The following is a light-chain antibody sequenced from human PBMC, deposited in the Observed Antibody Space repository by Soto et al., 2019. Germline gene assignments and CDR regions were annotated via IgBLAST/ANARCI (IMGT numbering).Light chain of an antibody. CDR1: QSISSY. J-gene: IGKJ2*01. V-gene: IGKV1-39*01. CDR3: QQSYSTPRT. CDR2: AAS. Sequence: DIQMTQSPSSLSSSVGDRVTITCRASQSISSYLNWYPQKPGKAPKLLIYAASSLQSGVPSRFSGSGSGTDFTLTISSLQPEDFATYYCQQSYSTPRTFGQGTKLESK.